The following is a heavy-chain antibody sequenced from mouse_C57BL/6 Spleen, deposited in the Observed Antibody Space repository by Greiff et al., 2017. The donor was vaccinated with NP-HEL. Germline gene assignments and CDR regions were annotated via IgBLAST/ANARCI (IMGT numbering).Heavy chain of an antibody. D-gene: IGHD3-3*01. V-gene: IGHV2-6-1*01. J-gene: IGHJ4*01. CDR2: IWSDGST. CDR1: GFSLTSYG. Sequence: QVQLKESGPGLVAPSQRLSITCTVSGFSLTSYGVHWVRQPPGKGLEWLVVIWSDGSTTYNSALKSRLSISKDNSKSQVFLKMNSLQTDDTAMYYCARHLGQGYAMDYWGQGTSVTVSS. CDR3: ARHLGQGYAMDY.